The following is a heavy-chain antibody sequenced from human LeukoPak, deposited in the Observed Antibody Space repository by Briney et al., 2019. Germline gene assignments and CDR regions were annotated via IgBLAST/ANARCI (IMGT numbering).Heavy chain of an antibody. CDR2: IKQDGSQK. D-gene: IGHD2-15*01. J-gene: IGHJ3*02. CDR1: GFTFSRYW. V-gene: IGHV3-7*01. CDR3: AREFDVCSGGSCGPVAFDI. Sequence: PGGSLRLSCAASGFTFSRYWMSWVRQAPGKGLEWVANIKQDGSQKSYVDSVKGRFTISRDNANNLLYLQMNSLRAEDTAVYYCAREFDVCSGGSCGPVAFDIWGQGTMVTVSS.